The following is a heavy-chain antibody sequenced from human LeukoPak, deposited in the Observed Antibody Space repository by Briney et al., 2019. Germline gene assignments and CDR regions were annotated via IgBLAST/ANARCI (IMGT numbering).Heavy chain of an antibody. CDR3: ARVIYGSGVNWFDP. V-gene: IGHV4-34*01. CDR1: GGSFSGYY. CDR2: INHSGST. J-gene: IGHJ5*02. Sequence: SETLSLTCAVYGGSFSGYYWSWIRQPPGKGLEWIGEINHSGSTNYNPSLKSRVTISVDTSKNQFSLKLSSVTAADTAVYYCARVIYGSGVNWFDPWGQGTLVTVS. D-gene: IGHD3-10*01.